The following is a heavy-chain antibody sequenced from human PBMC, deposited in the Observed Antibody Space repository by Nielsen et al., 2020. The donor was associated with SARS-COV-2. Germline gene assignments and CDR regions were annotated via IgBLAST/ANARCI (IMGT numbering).Heavy chain of an antibody. D-gene: IGHD6-19*01. CDR2: INAGNGNT. CDR1: GYTFTSYA. Sequence: ASVKVSCKASGYTFTSYAMHWVRQAPGQRLEWMGWINAGNGNTKYSQKFQGRVTITRDTSASTAYMELSSLRSEDTAVYYCARLYYAVAGTYQPGNWFDPWGQGTLVTVSS. CDR3: ARLYYAVAGTYQPGNWFDP. V-gene: IGHV1-3*01. J-gene: IGHJ5*02.